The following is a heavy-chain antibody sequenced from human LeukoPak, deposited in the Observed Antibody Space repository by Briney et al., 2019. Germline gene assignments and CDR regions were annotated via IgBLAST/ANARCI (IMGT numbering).Heavy chain of an antibody. Sequence: ASVKVSCKASGYTFTGYYMHWVRQAPGQGPEWMGWINPNSGGTNYAQNFQGRVTMTRDTSISTAYMELSSLRSDDTAVYYCAREQASYSDYWGQGTLVTVSS. V-gene: IGHV1-2*02. CDR1: GYTFTGYY. CDR2: INPNSGGT. CDR3: AREQASYSDY. D-gene: IGHD1-26*01. J-gene: IGHJ4*02.